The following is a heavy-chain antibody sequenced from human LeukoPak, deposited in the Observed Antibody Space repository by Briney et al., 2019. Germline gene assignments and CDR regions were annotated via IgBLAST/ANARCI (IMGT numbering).Heavy chain of an antibody. V-gene: IGHV3-21*01. Sequence: PGGSLRLSCAASGVTFSSYSMNWVRQAPGRGLEWVSSISSSSSYIYYADSVKGRFTISRDNAKNSLYLQMNSLRAEDTAVYYCARHGGYCSSTSCYCDYWGQGTLVTVSS. D-gene: IGHD2-2*01. J-gene: IGHJ4*02. CDR2: ISSSSSYI. CDR1: GVTFSSYS. CDR3: ARHGGYCSSTSCYCDY.